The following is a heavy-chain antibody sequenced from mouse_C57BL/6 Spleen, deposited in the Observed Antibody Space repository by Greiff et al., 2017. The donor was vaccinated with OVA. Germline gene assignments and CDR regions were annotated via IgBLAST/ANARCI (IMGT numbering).Heavy chain of an antibody. CDR1: GYSFTSYN. J-gene: IGHJ2*01. V-gene: IGHV1-66*01. D-gene: IGHD3-2*02. CDR3: ASGPAQAVLYFDY. Sequence: QVQLQQSGPELVKPGASVKISCKASGYSFTSYNIHWVKQRPGQGLEWIGWIYPGSGNTKYNEKFKGKATLTADTSSSTAYMQLSSLTSEDSAVYYCASGPAQAVLYFDYWGQGTTLTVSS. CDR2: IYPGSGNT.